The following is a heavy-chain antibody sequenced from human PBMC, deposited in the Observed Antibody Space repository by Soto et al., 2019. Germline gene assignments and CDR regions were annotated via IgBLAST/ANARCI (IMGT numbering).Heavy chain of an antibody. J-gene: IGHJ4*02. Sequence: PGGSLRLSCAASGFTFTSYSMNWVRQAPGKGLEWVSYISSSSSTIFYADSVKGRFTISRDNAKNSLYLQMNSLRAEETAVYYCAREVRGPDDYWGQGTLVTVSS. V-gene: IGHV3-48*01. D-gene: IGHD3-10*01. CDR2: ISSSSSTI. CDR3: AREVRGPDDY. CDR1: GFTFTSYS.